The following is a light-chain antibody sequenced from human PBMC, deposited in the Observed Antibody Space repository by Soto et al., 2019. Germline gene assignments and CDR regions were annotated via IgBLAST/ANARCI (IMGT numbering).Light chain of an antibody. Sequence: LTQSPAFLSSYPGDRVTITCRASQSISSSLAWYQQKPGKAPRLLIYAASTLESGVPSRFSGSGSGTRFTLTISSLQPEDFATYYCQQFKSYPPTFGGGTKVDVK. J-gene: IGKJ4*01. CDR3: QQFKSYPPT. CDR2: AAS. CDR1: QSISSS. V-gene: IGKV1-9*01.